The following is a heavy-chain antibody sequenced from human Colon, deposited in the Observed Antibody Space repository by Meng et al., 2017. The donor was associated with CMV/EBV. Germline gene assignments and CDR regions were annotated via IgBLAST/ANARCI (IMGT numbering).Heavy chain of an antibody. CDR1: GGTFSSYS. J-gene: IGHJ4*02. CDR3: ARGGQLGILVYFEL. V-gene: IGHV1-69*04. CDR2: ISPSLEIT. Sequence: SVKVSCKASGGTFSSYSISWVRQAPGQGLEWMGRISPSLEITNYAQRFQDRVTVTADISTSTAYMELSSLRSEDTAVYFCARGGQLGILVYFELWGPGTLVTVSS. D-gene: IGHD1-14*01.